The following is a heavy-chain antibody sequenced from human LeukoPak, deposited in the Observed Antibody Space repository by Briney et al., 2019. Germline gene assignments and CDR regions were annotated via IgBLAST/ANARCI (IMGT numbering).Heavy chain of an antibody. CDR3: ARETPVYYDSSGYSYYYYYMDV. Sequence: ASVTVSFKASGYMFTAYYMHWVRQAPGQGLEWMAWISLNSGATNYAQKLQGRVTMTTDTSTSTAYMELRSLRSDDTAVYYCARETPVYYDSSGYSYYYYYMDVWGKGTTVTVSS. CDR1: GYMFTAYY. J-gene: IGHJ6*03. D-gene: IGHD3-22*01. CDR2: ISLNSGAT. V-gene: IGHV1-2*02.